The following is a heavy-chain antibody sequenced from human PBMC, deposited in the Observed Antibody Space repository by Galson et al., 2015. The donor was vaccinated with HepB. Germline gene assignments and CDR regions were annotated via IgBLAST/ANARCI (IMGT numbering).Heavy chain of an antibody. Sequence: SLRLSCAASGFTFSSYSMNWVRQAPGKGLEYVSAISSNGGSTYYADSVKGRFTISRDNSKNTLYLQMSSLRAEDTAVYYCVKSVLWWLSFVDLYFDYWGQGTLVTVSS. CDR2: ISSNGGST. V-gene: IGHV3-64D*06. CDR3: VKSVLWWLSFVDLYFDY. D-gene: IGHD2-21*01. J-gene: IGHJ4*02. CDR1: GFTFSSYS.